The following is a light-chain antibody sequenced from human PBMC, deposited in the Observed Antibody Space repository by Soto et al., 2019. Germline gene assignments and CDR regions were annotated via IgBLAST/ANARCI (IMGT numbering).Light chain of an antibody. J-gene: IGKJ1*01. CDR2: GAS. V-gene: IGKV3-20*01. CDR3: QQYGSSRWT. CDR1: QSVGTY. Sequence: DTVLTQSPGTLSLSPGERATLSCRASQSVGTYLAWYQQKPGQAPRLLIYGASSRATGIPDRFSGSGSGTDFTLTISRLEPEDFAVYYCQQYGSSRWTCGQGTKGDIK.